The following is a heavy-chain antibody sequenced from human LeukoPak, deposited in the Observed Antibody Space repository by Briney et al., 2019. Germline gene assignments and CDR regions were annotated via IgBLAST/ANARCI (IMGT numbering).Heavy chain of an antibody. CDR2: INPSGGST. CDR1: GYTFTSYY. D-gene: IGHD3-22*01. Sequence: ASVKVSCKASGYTFTSYYMHWVRQAPGQGLEWMGIINPSGGSTSYAQKFQGRVTMTRDTSTSTVYMELSSLRSEDTAVYYCARYITMIVVVIVLIYYYGMDVWGQGTTVTVSS. CDR3: ARYITMIVVVIVLIYYYGMDV. V-gene: IGHV1-46*01. J-gene: IGHJ6*02.